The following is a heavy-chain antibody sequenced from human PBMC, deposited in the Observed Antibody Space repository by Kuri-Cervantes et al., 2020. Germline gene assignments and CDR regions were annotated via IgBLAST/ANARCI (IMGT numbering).Heavy chain of an antibody. CDR1: GGSISSSSYY. J-gene: IGHJ4*02. Sequence: ESLKISCTVSGGSISSSSYYWGWIRQPPGKGLEWIGSIYYSGSTYYNPSLKSRVTISVDTSKNQFSLKLSSVTAADTAVYYCARGAVLRYLGFDYWGQGTLVTVSS. CDR3: ARGAVLRYLGFDY. CDR2: IYYSGST. V-gene: IGHV4-39*01. D-gene: IGHD3-9*01.